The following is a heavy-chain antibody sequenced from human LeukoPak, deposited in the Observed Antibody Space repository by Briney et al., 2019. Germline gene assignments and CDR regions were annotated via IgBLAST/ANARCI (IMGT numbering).Heavy chain of an antibody. CDR1: GGSISSGGYY. D-gene: IGHD3-10*02. CDR3: ARDSPGVFGEFNWFDP. CDR2: IYYSGST. J-gene: IGHJ5*02. Sequence: PSETLSLTCTVSGGSISSGGYYWSWIRQHPGKGLEWIGYIYYSGSTYYNPSLKSRVTMSVDTSKNQFSLKLSSVTAADTAVYYCARDSPGVFGEFNWFDPWGQGTLVTVSS. V-gene: IGHV4-31*03.